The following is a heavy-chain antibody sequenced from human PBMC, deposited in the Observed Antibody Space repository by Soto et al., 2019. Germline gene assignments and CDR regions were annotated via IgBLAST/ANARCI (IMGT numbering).Heavy chain of an antibody. CDR1: GGYIDSGGYY. CDR3: ARDMHAGFTHYFDH. Sequence: PSETLSLTCSVSGGYIDSGGYYWSWIRQHPGKGLEWIGYIHDSGNTYYNPSLKSRVTISLDTSKNQFSLKLTSMTAADTAVYYCARDMHAGFTHYFDHWGQGTLVTVSS. D-gene: IGHD2-8*01. J-gene: IGHJ4*02. V-gene: IGHV4-31*03. CDR2: IHDSGNT.